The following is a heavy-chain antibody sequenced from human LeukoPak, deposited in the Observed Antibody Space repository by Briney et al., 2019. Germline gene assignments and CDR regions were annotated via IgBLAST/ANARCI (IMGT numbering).Heavy chain of an antibody. Sequence: PGGSLRLSCAASGFTFSSYSMNWVRQAPGKGLEWVAVIWYDGSNKYYADSVKGRFTISRDNSKNTLYLQMNSLRAEDTAVYYCARDRSYSGSSILHWGQGTLVTVSS. CDR3: ARDRSYSGSSILH. CDR1: GFTFSSYS. V-gene: IGHV3-33*08. D-gene: IGHD1-26*01. J-gene: IGHJ1*01. CDR2: IWYDGSNK.